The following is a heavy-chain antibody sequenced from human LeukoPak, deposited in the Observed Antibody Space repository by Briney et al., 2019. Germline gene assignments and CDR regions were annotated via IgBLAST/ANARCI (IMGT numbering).Heavy chain of an antibody. D-gene: IGHD2-2*01. CDR1: GGTFSSYA. CDR2: VILNFVTA. CDR3: ARGYCSSTSCCRCYYYGMDV. J-gene: IGHJ6*04. V-gene: IGHV1-69*06. Sequence: APVNVSGKPSGGTFSSYASILLRQAPGPGREGMGGVILNFVTANYEQKFHGRVTIIADKSTSTAYMELSRLRFEETAVYYCARGYCSSTSCCRCYYYGMDVWGKGTPVTVSS.